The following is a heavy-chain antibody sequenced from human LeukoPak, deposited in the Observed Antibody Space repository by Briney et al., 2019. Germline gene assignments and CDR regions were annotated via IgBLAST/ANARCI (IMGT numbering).Heavy chain of an antibody. CDR2: IIPIFGTA. V-gene: IGHV1-69*13. J-gene: IGHJ4*02. Sequence: SVKVSCKASGGTFSSYAISWVRQAPVQGLEWMGGIIPIFGTANYAQKFQGRVTITADESTSTAYMELSSLRSEDTAVYYCARVGPYSSSWYETKAYFDYWGQGTLVTVSS. CDR3: ARVGPYSSSWYETKAYFDY. D-gene: IGHD6-13*01. CDR1: GGTFSSYA.